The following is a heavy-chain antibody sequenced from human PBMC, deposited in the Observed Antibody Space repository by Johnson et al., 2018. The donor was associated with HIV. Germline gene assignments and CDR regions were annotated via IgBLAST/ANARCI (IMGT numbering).Heavy chain of an antibody. CDR3: ARESSAGEYSYGII. CDR2: ISYDGSNK. CDR1: GFTFSSYA. D-gene: IGHD5-18*01. J-gene: IGHJ3*02. V-gene: IGHV3-30*14. Sequence: QVQLVESGGGLVQPGGSLRLSCAASGFTFSSYAMHWVRQAPGKGLEWVAVISYDGSNKYYADSVKGRFTISRDNSKNTLYLQMNSLKAEDTAVYYCARESSAGEYSYGIIWGQGTMVTVSS.